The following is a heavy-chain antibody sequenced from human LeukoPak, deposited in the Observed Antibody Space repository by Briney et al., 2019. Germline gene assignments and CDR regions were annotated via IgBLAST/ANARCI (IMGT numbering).Heavy chain of an antibody. V-gene: IGHV4-59*08. D-gene: IGHD3-3*01. CDR1: GGSISSYY. CDR2: IYYSGST. Sequence: SETLSLTCTVSGGSISSYYWSWIRQPPGKGLEWIGYIYYSGSTNYNPSLKSRVTISVDTSKNQFSLKLSSVTAADTAVYYCARTCYDFWSGYPTTYGMDVWGQGTTVTVSS. CDR3: ARTCYDFWSGYPTTYGMDV. J-gene: IGHJ6*02.